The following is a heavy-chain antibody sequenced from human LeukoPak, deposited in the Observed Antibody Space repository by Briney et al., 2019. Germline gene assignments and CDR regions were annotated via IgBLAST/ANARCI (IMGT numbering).Heavy chain of an antibody. D-gene: IGHD3-3*01. CDR2: ISYDGSNK. CDR1: GFTFSSYA. CDR3: ARDGYDFWSGYTTRPYYYGMDV. J-gene: IGHJ6*02. Sequence: GGSLRLSCAASGFTFSSYAIHWVRQAPGKGLEWVAVISYDGSNKYYADSVKGRFTISRDNSKNTLYLQMNSLRAEDTAVYYCARDGYDFWSGYTTRPYYYGMDVWGQGTTVTVSS. V-gene: IGHV3-30-3*01.